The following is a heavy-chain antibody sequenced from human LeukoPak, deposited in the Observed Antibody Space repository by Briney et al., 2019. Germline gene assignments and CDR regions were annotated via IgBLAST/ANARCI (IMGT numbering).Heavy chain of an antibody. CDR2: MNPNIGNT. J-gene: IGHJ3*02. V-gene: IGHV1-8*03. CDR1: GGTFSSYA. Sequence: GSVKVSCKASGGTFSSYAISWVRQAPGQGLEWMGWMNPNIGNTDYAQKFQGRVTITRNTSISTAYMELSSLRSEDTAVYYCARAYGFLEWLKGAFDIWGQGTMVTVSS. CDR3: ARAYGFLEWLKGAFDI. D-gene: IGHD3-3*01.